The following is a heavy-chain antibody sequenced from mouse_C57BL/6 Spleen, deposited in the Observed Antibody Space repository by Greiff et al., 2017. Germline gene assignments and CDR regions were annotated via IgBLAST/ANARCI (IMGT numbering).Heavy chain of an antibody. CDR2: ISSGSSTI. D-gene: IGHD1-1*01. J-gene: IGHJ2*01. CDR3: ARPAYYYGSSLYYFDY. CDR1: GFTFSDYG. Sequence: EVQLVESGGGLVKPGGSLKLSCAASGFTFSDYGMHWVRQAPEKGLEWVAYISSGSSTIYYADTVKGRFTISRDNAKNTLFLQMTSLRSEDTAMYYCARPAYYYGSSLYYFDYWGQGTTLTVSS. V-gene: IGHV5-17*01.